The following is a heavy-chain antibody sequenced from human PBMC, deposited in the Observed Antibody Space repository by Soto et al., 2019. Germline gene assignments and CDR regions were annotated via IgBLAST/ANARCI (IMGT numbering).Heavy chain of an antibody. CDR1: GYTFTIYG. Sequence: GASVKVSCKASGYTFTIYGIIWVRQAPGQGLEWMGWISAYNGLTIYAQKLQGRVTMTTDTSTSTAYMELTSLRSDDTAVYYCTRGGRENNWNDGNFEYWGQGTQVTVSS. D-gene: IGHD1-20*01. CDR2: ISAYNGLT. CDR3: TRGGRENNWNDGNFEY. V-gene: IGHV1-18*01. J-gene: IGHJ4*02.